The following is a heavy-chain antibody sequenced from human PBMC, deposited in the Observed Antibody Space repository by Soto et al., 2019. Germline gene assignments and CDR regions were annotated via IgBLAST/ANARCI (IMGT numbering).Heavy chain of an antibody. CDR3: ARGRIEVVGAAARGDGFDS. J-gene: IGHJ3*02. D-gene: IGHD2-15*01. Sequence: EVLLLESGGGLVQPGGSLRLSCAASGFTFSDYAMNWVRQAPGKGLEWVSGISSSGGSKYYADSVRGRFTLSRDNFTNTQSLQMHSLRAEATAVYYCARGRIEVVGAAARGDGFDSWGQGTVVTVSS. CDR2: ISSSGGSK. CDR1: GFTFSDYA. V-gene: IGHV3-23*01.